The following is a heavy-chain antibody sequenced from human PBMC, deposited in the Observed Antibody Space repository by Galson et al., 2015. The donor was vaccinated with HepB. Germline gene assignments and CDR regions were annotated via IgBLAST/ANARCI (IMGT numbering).Heavy chain of an antibody. CDR2: IGSNLDGGTQ. V-gene: IGHV3-15*04. J-gene: IGHJ4*02. CDR3: TTVDLGFGYGDEVD. D-gene: IGHD4-17*01. CDR1: GFTFTNAW. Sequence: SLRLSCAASGFTFTNAWMSWVRQAPGKGLEWVGRIGSNLDGGTQDYAAPVKGRFIISRDDSKNTLFLQMNRLKTEDTAMYFCTTVDLGFGYGDEVDWGQGTLVTVSS.